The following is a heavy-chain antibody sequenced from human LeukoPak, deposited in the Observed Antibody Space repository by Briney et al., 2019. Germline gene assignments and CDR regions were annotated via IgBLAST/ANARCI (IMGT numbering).Heavy chain of an antibody. CDR2: INTSGNT. J-gene: IGHJ4*02. CDR1: GGSISNYY. Sequence: SETLSLTCIVSGGSISNYYWSWVRQPAGKGLQWIGRINTSGNTNYNPSLKSRVTMSVDTSKNQFSLKLHSLTAADTAVYYRAREYGDFDYWGQGTLVTVSS. V-gene: IGHV4-4*07. D-gene: IGHD4-17*01. CDR3: AREYGDFDY.